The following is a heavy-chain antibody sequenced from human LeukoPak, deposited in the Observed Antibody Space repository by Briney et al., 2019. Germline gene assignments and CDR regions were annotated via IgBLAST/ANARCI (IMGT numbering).Heavy chain of an antibody. CDR1: RFTFSDYY. V-gene: IGHV3-11*06. J-gene: IGHJ4*02. CDR3: ARDPGYCSSTSCYGGGVDY. CDR2: ISSSSSYT. D-gene: IGHD2-2*01. Sequence: GGSLRLSCAASRFTFSDYYMSWIRQAPGKGLEWVSYISSSSSYTNYADSVKGRFTISRDNAKNSLYLQMNSLRAEDTAVYYCARDPGYCSSTSCYGGGVDYWGQGTLVTVSS.